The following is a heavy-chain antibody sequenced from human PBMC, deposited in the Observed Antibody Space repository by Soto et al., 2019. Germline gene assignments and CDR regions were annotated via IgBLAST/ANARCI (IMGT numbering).Heavy chain of an antibody. CDR3: ARLTRTVYMVRDPGYFDY. CDR1: GFTFSSYG. V-gene: IGHV3-33*01. Sequence: QVQLVESGGGVVQPGRSLRLSCAASGFTFSSYGMHWVRQAPGKGLEWVAVIWYDGSNKYYADSVKGRFTISRDNSKNTLYLQMNSLRAEDTAVYYCARLTRTVYMVRDPGYFDYWGQGTLVTVSS. D-gene: IGHD3-10*01. J-gene: IGHJ4*02. CDR2: IWYDGSNK.